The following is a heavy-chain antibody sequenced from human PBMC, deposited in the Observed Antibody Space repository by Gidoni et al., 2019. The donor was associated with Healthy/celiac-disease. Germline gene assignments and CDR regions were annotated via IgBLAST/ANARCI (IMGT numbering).Heavy chain of an antibody. CDR3: AKGGWSAPSGY. CDR1: GFTFGSYA. CDR2: MSGSGGST. Sequence: EVQLVESGGGLVQPGGSLRLSCAASGFTFGSYAMSWVRQAPGKGLEWVSAMSGSGGSTYYADSVEGRFPSSKDNSKNTLYLQMNSLRAEDTAVYYCAKGGWSAPSGYWVQGTLVTVSS. J-gene: IGHJ4*02. V-gene: IGHV3-23*04. D-gene: IGHD6-19*01.